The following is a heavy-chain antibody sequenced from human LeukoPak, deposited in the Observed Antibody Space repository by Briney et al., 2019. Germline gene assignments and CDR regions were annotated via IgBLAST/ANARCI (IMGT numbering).Heavy chain of an antibody. D-gene: IGHD2-2*01. CDR1: GFTFSSYA. CDR3: ATFGGYCSSTSCHSPRWTVVDY. Sequence: GGSLRLSCAASGFTFSSYAMSWVRQAPGKGLEWVSAISGSGGSTYYADSAKGRFTISRDNSKNTLYLQMNSLRAEDTAVYYCATFGGYCSSTSCHSPRWTVVDYWGQGTLVTVSS. J-gene: IGHJ4*02. V-gene: IGHV3-23*01. CDR2: ISGSGGST.